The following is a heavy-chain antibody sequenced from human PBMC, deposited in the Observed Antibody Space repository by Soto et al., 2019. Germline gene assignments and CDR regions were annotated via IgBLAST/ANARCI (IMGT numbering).Heavy chain of an antibody. D-gene: IGHD4-17*01. Sequence: QVQWMQSGPEVTTPGSSVKVSCRASGGSIRRHAISWVRQAPGQGLEWMGGIIPVFDTANYAPKFQGRLTVTADESTNTAYMDLTSLTSEDTAVYFCARDPAPTVTTPGHGLDVWGQGTTVTVSS. J-gene: IGHJ6*02. CDR1: GGSIRRHA. CDR2: IIPVFDTA. CDR3: ARDPAPTVTTPGHGLDV. V-gene: IGHV1-69*01.